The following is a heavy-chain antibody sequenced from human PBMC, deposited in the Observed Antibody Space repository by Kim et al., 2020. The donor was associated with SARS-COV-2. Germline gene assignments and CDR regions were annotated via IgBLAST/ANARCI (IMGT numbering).Heavy chain of an antibody. V-gene: IGHV4-38-2*02. Sequence: SETLSLTCTVSGYSISSGYYWGWIRQPPGKGLEWIGSIYHSGSTYYNPSLKSRVTISVDTSKNQFSLKLSSVTAADTAVYYCARDKINWDYYYYGMDVWGQATTVTVSS. CDR2: IYHSGST. J-gene: IGHJ6*02. CDR1: GYSISSGYY. CDR3: ARDKINWDYYYYGMDV. D-gene: IGHD7-27*01.